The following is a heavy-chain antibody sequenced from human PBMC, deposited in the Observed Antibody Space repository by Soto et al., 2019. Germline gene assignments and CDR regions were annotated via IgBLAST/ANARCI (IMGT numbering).Heavy chain of an antibody. CDR1: GFTFSSYG. V-gene: IGHV3-30*18. Sequence: QVQLVESGGGVVQSGRSLRLSCVASGFTFSSYGMYWVRQAPGKGLEWVAVISSDGSNEYYADSVKGRFTISRDNSKNTLYLQMNSRRAEDTAVYYCAKDPIAVAGNNYYRMDVWGQGTTVTVSS. CDR3: AKDPIAVAGNNYYRMDV. D-gene: IGHD6-19*01. CDR2: ISSDGSNE. J-gene: IGHJ6*02.